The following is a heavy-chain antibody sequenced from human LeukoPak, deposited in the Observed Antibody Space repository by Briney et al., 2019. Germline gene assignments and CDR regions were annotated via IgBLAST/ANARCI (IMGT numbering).Heavy chain of an antibody. J-gene: IGHJ4*02. V-gene: IGHV1-2*02. D-gene: IGHD3-3*01. CDR3: SREFF. CDR2: INPNSGGT. CDR1: GYTFTGYN. Sequence: SVKLSCKASGYTFTGYNMHWVRHAHGLGLEGKGWINPNSGGTNYAQKFQGRVTMTRDTSIITAYMELSRLRSDDTAVYYCSREFFWGQGTLVTVSS.